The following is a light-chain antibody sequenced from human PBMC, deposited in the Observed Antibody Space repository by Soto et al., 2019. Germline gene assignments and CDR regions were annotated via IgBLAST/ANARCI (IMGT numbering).Light chain of an antibody. Sequence: DIQMTQSPSPVSASVGDRVTITCRASQDISGWLAWFQQKPGKAPNLLIYAASILQSGVPSRFSGSGSGTDFTLTITYLQPEDFATYYCPQANSFPWTFGQGTKVEL. V-gene: IGKV1D-12*01. CDR1: QDISGW. CDR3: PQANSFPWT. J-gene: IGKJ1*01. CDR2: AAS.